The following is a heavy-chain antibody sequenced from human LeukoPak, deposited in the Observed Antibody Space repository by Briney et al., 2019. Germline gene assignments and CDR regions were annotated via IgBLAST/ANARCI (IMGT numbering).Heavy chain of an antibody. CDR2: INHSGST. D-gene: IGHD3-10*01. Sequence: SETLSLTCTVSGGSISSGGYYWSWIRQPPGKGLEWIGEINHSGSTNYNPSLKSRVTISVDTSKNQFSLKLSSVTAADTAVYYCARVPTYYYGSGNALAQKYYFDYWGQGTLVTVSS. V-gene: IGHV4-39*07. J-gene: IGHJ4*02. CDR3: ARVPTYYYGSGNALAQKYYFDY. CDR1: GGSISSGGYY.